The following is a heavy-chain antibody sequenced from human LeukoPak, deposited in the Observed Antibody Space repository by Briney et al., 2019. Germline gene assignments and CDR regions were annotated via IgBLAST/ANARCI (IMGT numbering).Heavy chain of an antibody. CDR1: GFTFSSYG. J-gene: IGHJ4*02. Sequence: GGSLRLSCAASGFTFSSYGMHWVRQAPGKGLEWVAFIRYDGSIKYYADSVKGRFTISRDNSKNTLYLQMNSLRAEDTAVYYCAKDRRAYSSSWYGFDYWGQGTLVTVSS. D-gene: IGHD6-13*01. CDR2: IRYDGSIK. V-gene: IGHV3-30*02. CDR3: AKDRRAYSSSWYGFDY.